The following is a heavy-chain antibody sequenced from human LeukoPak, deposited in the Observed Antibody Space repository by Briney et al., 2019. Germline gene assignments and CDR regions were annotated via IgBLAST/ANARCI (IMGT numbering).Heavy chain of an antibody. D-gene: IGHD6-13*01. V-gene: IGHV4-61*02. J-gene: IGHJ5*02. Sequence: SQTLSLTCTVSGDSMSGGSYQWSWIRQPAGKGLEWIGRIYTSGSTNYNPSLKSRVTMSVDTSKNQLSLKLSSVTAADTAVYYCARGILAIGHSSSWYGDWFDPWGQGTLVTVSS. CDR2: IYTSGST. CDR1: GDSMSGGSYQ. CDR3: ARGILAIGHSSSWYGDWFDP.